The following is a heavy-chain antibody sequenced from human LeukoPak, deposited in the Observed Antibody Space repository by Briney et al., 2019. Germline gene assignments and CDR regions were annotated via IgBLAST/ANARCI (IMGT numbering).Heavy chain of an antibody. CDR2: ISGRGASK. V-gene: IGHV3-23*01. CDR1: GFSFRSHG. Sequence: PGGSLRLSCAASGFSFRSHGMNWVRQAPGKGLEWVSGISGRGASKYYADSVKGRFTISRDNSKNTLYLQMNSLRAEDTAVYYCAKGVVVAPDVTPFDYWGQGTLVTVSS. CDR3: AKGVVVAPDVTPFDY. D-gene: IGHD2-2*01. J-gene: IGHJ4*02.